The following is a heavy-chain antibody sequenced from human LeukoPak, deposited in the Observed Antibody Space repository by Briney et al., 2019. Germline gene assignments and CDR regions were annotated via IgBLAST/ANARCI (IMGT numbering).Heavy chain of an antibody. Sequence: GESLKISCRGSGYSFSKYWIAWVRPMPGKGLEWMGFIYGGDSETKYSPSFQGQVTISVDRSISTAYLQWSSLKASDTAIYYCARGIAAAGPFWYFDFWGRGTLVTVSS. CDR1: GYSFSKYW. J-gene: IGHJ2*01. V-gene: IGHV5-51*01. CDR2: IYGGDSET. D-gene: IGHD6-13*01. CDR3: ARGIAAAGPFWYFDF.